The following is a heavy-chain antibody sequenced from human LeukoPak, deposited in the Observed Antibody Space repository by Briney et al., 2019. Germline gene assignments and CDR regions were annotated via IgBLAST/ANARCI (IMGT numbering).Heavy chain of an antibody. D-gene: IGHD3-22*01. CDR1: GYSISSGYY. CDR3: ARVRGYYDSSGYGRYYYYYMDV. J-gene: IGHJ6*03. V-gene: IGHV4-38-2*02. CDR2: VYHSGST. Sequence: SETLSLTCTASGYSISSGYYWGWIRQPPGKGLEWIGSVYHSGSTYYNPSLKSRVTISVDTSKNQFSLKLSSVTAADTAVYYCARVRGYYDSSGYGRYYYYYMDVWGKGTKVTVSS.